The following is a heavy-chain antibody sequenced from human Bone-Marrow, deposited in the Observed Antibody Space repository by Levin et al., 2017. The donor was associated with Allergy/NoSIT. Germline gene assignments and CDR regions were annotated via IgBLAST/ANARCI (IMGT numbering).Heavy chain of an antibody. D-gene: IGHD3-10*01. CDR3: ARWETPMESFAY. V-gene: IGHV4-59*01. J-gene: IGHJ4*02. Sequence: SQTLSLTCAVSGDSISSSYWSWIRQPPGKGLEWIGYIYENGNTNYNPSLKSRVSISVDTSKNQFSLKLTSVTAADTAVYYCARWETPMESFAYWGQGTVVTVSA. CDR1: GDSISSSY. CDR2: IYENGNT.